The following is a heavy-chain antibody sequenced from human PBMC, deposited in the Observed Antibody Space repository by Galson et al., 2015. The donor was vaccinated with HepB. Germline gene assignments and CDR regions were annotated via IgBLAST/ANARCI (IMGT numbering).Heavy chain of an antibody. CDR1: GYRFSNYW. Sequence: QSGAEVKKPGESLKISCKGSGYRFSNYWIGWVRQMPGKGLEWMGIIYPGDSDTRYSPYFQGQVTISADKSINTAYLQWSSLKASDTAMYYCARFGTSSWFGEENWFDSWGQGTLVTVSS. D-gene: IGHD6-13*01. V-gene: IGHV5-51*03. J-gene: IGHJ5*01. CDR2: IYPGDSDT. CDR3: ARFGTSSWFGEENWFDS.